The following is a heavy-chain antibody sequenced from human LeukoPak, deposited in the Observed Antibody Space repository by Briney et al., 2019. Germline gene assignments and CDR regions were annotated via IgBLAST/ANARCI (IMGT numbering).Heavy chain of an antibody. D-gene: IGHD5-24*01. V-gene: IGHV4-59*01. CDR3: ARDRGDRRDCYKKMKGGYFDL. CDR1: GGSISSYY. CDR2: VYYTGST. Sequence: SETLSLTCTVSGGSISSYYWSWVRQPPGKGLEWIGFVYYTGSTNYSPSLKSRVTISVDTSKNQFSLKLRSVTAADTAVYYCARDRGDRRDCYKKMKGGYFDLWGRGTLVTVSS. J-gene: IGHJ2*01.